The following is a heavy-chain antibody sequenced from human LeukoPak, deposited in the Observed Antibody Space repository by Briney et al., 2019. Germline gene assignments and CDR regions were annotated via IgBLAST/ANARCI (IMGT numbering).Heavy chain of an antibody. CDR1: GGSISSYY. CDR2: ISYSGST. J-gene: IGHJ3*02. CDR3: ARPAGWNAYDAFDI. Sequence: PSETLSLTCTVSGGSISSYYWSWIRHPPGKGLEWIGYISYSGSTNYNPSLKSRVTISLDTSKNQFSLKLSSVTAADTAVYYCARPAGWNAYDAFDIWGQGTMVTVSS. V-gene: IGHV4-59*01. D-gene: IGHD1-1*01.